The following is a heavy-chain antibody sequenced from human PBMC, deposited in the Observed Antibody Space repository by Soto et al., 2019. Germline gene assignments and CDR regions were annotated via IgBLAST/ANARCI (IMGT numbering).Heavy chain of an antibody. CDR3: ARHNYGDYVAFDI. J-gene: IGHJ3*02. CDR2: IYPGDSDT. CDR1: GYSFTSYW. Sequence: GASLKISWKGSGYSFTSYWIGWVRQMPGKGLEWMGIIYPGDSDTRYSPSFQGQVTISADKSISTAYLQWSSLKASDTAMYYCARHNYGDYVAFDIWGQGTMVTVSS. V-gene: IGHV5-51*01. D-gene: IGHD4-17*01.